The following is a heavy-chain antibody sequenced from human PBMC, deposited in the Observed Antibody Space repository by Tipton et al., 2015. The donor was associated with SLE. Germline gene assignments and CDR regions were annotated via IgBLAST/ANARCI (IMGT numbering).Heavy chain of an antibody. CDR3: ARGFSSGYYYLDAFDI. D-gene: IGHD3-22*01. CDR1: GGSISSSNYY. CDR2: IYYSGST. V-gene: IGHV4-39*07. Sequence: TLSLTCTVSGGSISSSNYYWGWIRQPPGKGLEWIGRIYYSGSTYYNPSLKSRVTISVDTSKNQFSLKLSSVTAADTAVYYCARGFSSGYYYLDAFDIWGQGTMVTVSS. J-gene: IGHJ3*02.